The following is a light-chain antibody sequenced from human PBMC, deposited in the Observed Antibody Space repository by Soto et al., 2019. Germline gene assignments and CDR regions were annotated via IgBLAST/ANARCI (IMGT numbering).Light chain of an antibody. Sequence: ETVLTQSPGTLSLSPGERATLSCRASQSVSSNTLAWYRQKPGQAPRLLIYSASIRAAGIPDRFSGSGSGTDFTLTVSRLEPDDFAVYYCQQYGTSPSWTFGQGTKVDIK. J-gene: IGKJ1*01. CDR3: QQYGTSPSWT. CDR2: SAS. V-gene: IGKV3-20*01. CDR1: QSVSSNT.